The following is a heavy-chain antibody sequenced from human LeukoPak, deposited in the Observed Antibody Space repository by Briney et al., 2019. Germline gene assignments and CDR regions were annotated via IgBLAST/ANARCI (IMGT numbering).Heavy chain of an antibody. CDR3: VRDGSRYSGSYYFDY. Sequence: GGSLRLSCAASGFTFSSYWMHWVRQAPGKGLVWVSRINSDGSSTSYADSVKGRFTISRDNAKNTLYLQMNSLRAEDTAVYYCVRDGSRYSGSYYFDYWGQGALVTVSS. J-gene: IGHJ4*02. CDR2: INSDGSST. V-gene: IGHV3-74*01. CDR1: GFTFSSYW. D-gene: IGHD1-26*01.